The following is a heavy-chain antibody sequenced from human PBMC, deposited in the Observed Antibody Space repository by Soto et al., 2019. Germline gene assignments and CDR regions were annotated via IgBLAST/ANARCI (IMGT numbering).Heavy chain of an antibody. D-gene: IGHD3-10*01. CDR3: ARGVGSGSYYNQYNWFDP. Sequence: ASVKVSCKASGYTFTNYSISWVRQDPGQGLEWMGWISAYNGNTKYAQKLQGRVTMTTDTSTSTAYMELRSLRSDDTAVYYCARGVGSGSYYNQYNWFDPWGQGTLVTVSS. J-gene: IGHJ5*02. V-gene: IGHV1-18*01. CDR1: GYTFTNYS. CDR2: ISAYNGNT.